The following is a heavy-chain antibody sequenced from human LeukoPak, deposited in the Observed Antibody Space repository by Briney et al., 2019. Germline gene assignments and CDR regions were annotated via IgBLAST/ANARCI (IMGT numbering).Heavy chain of an antibody. CDR1: GFTFSDYY. Sequence: GGSLRLSCAGSGFTFSDYYMNWVCQGPGKGLERVSGISGSGGTTYNADSVEGRFTISRDNTKNRLYLLMNGLRVEDTAVYFCAKDHSNADWYFDLWGRGTLVTVSP. D-gene: IGHD4-11*01. V-gene: IGHV3-23*01. J-gene: IGHJ2*01. CDR3: AKDHSNADWYFDL. CDR2: ISGSGGTT.